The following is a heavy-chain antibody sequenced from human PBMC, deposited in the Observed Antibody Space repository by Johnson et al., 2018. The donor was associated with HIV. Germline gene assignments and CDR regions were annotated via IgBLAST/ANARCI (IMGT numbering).Heavy chain of an antibody. D-gene: IGHD4-17*01. V-gene: IGHV3-30*03. CDR1: GFTFSSYG. CDR3: ARERDSGDSLHRRFRAFDI. J-gene: IGHJ3*02. CDR2: ISYDGSNK. Sequence: QMLLVESGGGVVQPGRSLRLSCAASGFTFSSYGMHWFRQAPGKGLEWVAVISYDGSNKYYADSVKGRFTISRDNSKNTLYLQMNSLRAEDTAVYYCARERDSGDSLHRRFRAFDIWGQGKMVTVSS.